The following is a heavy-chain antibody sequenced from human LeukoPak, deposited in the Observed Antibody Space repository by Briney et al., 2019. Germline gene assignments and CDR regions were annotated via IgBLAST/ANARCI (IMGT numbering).Heavy chain of an antibody. CDR3: ARDEGLGCSSTSCYTGPFDP. J-gene: IGHJ5*02. CDR1: GGSFSGYY. Sequence: SETLSLTCAVYGGSFSGYYWSWIRQPPGKGLEWIGYIYYSGSTYYNPSLKSRVTISVDTSKNQFSLKLSSVTAADTAVYYCARDEGLGCSSTSCYTGPFDPWGQGTLVTVSS. V-gene: IGHV4-34*09. D-gene: IGHD2-2*02. CDR2: IYYSGST.